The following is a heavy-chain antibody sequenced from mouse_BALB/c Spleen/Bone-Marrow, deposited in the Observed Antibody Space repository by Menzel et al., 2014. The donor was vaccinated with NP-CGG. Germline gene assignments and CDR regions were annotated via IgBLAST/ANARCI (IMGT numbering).Heavy chain of an antibody. J-gene: IGHJ4*01. CDR3: ARDSSGGILAMDY. D-gene: IGHD3-2*01. V-gene: IGHV3-8*02. CDR2: ISYSGST. Sequence: VQLQQSGPSLVKPSQTLSLTCSVTGDSITSGYWNWIRKFPGNKLEYMGYISYSGSTYYNPSLKSRISISRDISKNQYYPQLNSVTTEDTATYYCARDSSGGILAMDYWGQGTSVTVSS. CDR1: GDSITSGY.